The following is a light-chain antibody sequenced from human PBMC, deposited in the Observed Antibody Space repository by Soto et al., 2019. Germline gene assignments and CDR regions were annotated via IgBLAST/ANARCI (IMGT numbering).Light chain of an antibody. Sequence: QAVVTQPPSASGNPGQRLTISCSGSTSNILRNYVYWYRQFPGTAPRLLISMNDQRPSGVPDRFSGSNSGTSASLAISGLRSEDEADYYCASWDDSLSGYVFGTGTKLTVL. CDR2: MND. CDR1: TSNILRNY. CDR3: ASWDDSLSGYV. V-gene: IGLV1-47*01. J-gene: IGLJ1*01.